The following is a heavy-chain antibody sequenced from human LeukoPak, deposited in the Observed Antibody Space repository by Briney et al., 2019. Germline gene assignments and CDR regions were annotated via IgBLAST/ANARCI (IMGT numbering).Heavy chain of an antibody. CDR1: GFTFRDYY. V-gene: IGHV3-11*04. CDR3: ARARLGYCSSTSCPAEYFQH. J-gene: IGHJ1*01. D-gene: IGHD2-2*01. CDR2: ISSSGSTI. Sequence: PGGSLRLSCAASGFTFRDYYMSWIRQAPGKGLEWVSYISSSGSTIYYADSVKGRFTISRDNAKNSLYLQMNSLRAEDTAVYYCARARLGYCSSTSCPAEYFQHWRQGTLVTVSS.